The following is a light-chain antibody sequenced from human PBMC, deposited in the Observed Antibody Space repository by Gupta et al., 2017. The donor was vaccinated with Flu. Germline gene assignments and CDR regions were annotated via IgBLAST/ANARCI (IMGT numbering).Light chain of an antibody. CDR2: AVS. Sequence: QSPLTQPRSVSGSPGQSVTISCPGSSSDVGDYDYLSWYQQHPGTAPKLLIYAVSIRPSGVPDRFSGSKSGNTASLTISGLQPEDETDYYCCSYAGSYTWVFGGGTKVTV. J-gene: IGLJ3*02. CDR3: CSYAGSYTWV. V-gene: IGLV2-11*01. CDR1: SSDVGDYDY.